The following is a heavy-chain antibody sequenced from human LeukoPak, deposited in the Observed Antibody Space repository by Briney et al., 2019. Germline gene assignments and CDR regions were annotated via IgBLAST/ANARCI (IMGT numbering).Heavy chain of an antibody. Sequence: SETLSLTCTVSGGSISSSSYYWGWIRQPPGKGLEWIGSIYYSGSTNYNPSLKSRVTISVDTSKNQFSLKLSSVTAADTAVYYCARGVDLPFKTGYCSGGSCYWGFDYWGQGTLVTVSS. D-gene: IGHD2-15*01. V-gene: IGHV4-39*07. CDR1: GGSISSSSYY. CDR2: IYYSGST. J-gene: IGHJ4*02. CDR3: ARGVDLPFKTGYCSGGSCYWGFDY.